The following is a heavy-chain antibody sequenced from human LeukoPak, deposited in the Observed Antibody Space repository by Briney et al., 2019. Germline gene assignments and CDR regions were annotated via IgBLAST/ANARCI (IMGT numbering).Heavy chain of an antibody. V-gene: IGHV3-23*01. CDR2: VSGGGGTT. J-gene: IGHJ4*02. Sequence: PGGSLRLSCAASGLTFSNFAMSWVRQAPGKGLEWVSAVSGGGGTTFYADSVKGRFIISRDDSKSTLFLQMNSLRAEDTALYYCAKGGIALVRGSFDYWGQGTLVTVSS. CDR3: AKGGIALVRGSFDY. CDR1: GLTFSNFA. D-gene: IGHD3-10*01.